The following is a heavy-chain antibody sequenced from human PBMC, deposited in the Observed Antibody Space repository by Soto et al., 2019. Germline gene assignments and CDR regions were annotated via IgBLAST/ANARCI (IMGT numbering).Heavy chain of an antibody. D-gene: IGHD2-8*01. J-gene: IGHJ6*02. CDR2: INPSGGST. V-gene: IGHV1-46*01. CDR3: ARERPSRDIVLMVYAKGPYYYGMDV. CDR1: GYTFTSYY. Sequence: GASVKVSCKASGYTFTSYYMHWVRQAPGQGLEWMGIINPSGGSTSYAQKFQGRVTMTRDTSTSTVYMELSSLRSEDTAVYYCARERPSRDIVLMVYAKGPYYYGMDVWGQGTTVTVSS.